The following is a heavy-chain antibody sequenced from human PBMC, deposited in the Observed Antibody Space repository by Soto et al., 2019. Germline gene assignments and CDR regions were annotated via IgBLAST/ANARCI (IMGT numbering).Heavy chain of an antibody. CDR3: ARGKDFWSGYVWFDP. Sequence: SVKISSKASGDTFSSSAISWVRQAPGQGLEWMGGIIPIFGTANYAQKFQGRVTITADESTSTAYMELCSLRSEDTAVYYCARGKDFWSGYVWFDPWGQGTLVTVSS. D-gene: IGHD3-3*01. CDR2: IIPIFGTA. V-gene: IGHV1-69*13. CDR1: GDTFSSSA. J-gene: IGHJ5*02.